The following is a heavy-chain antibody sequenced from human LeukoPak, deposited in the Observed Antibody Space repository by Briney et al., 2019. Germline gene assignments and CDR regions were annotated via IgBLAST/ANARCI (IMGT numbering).Heavy chain of an antibody. CDR3: ARDQYSGHWYYALDI. Sequence: PGGSLRLSCAASGFTFSSYSMNWVRQAPGKGLEWVSYICSSISVIYYADSVKGRFTISRDNAKNSLYLQMNSLRDEDTAVYYCARDQYSGHWYYALDIWGQGTMVTVSS. CDR1: GFTFSSYS. D-gene: IGHD6-19*01. V-gene: IGHV3-48*02. CDR2: ICSSISVI. J-gene: IGHJ3*02.